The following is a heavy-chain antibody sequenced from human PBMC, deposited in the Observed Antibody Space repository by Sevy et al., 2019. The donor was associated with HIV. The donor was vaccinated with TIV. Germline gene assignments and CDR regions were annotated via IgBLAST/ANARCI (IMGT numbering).Heavy chain of an antibody. CDR1: GFTFSSYG. V-gene: IGHV3-33*01. Sequence: GGSLRLSCAASGFTFSSYGMHWVRQAPGKGLEWVAVIWYDGSNKYYADSVKGRFTISGDNSKNTLYLQMNSLRAEDTAVYYCARDPGYSYGLDYWGQGTLVTVSS. J-gene: IGHJ4*02. CDR3: ARDPGYSYGLDY. D-gene: IGHD5-18*01. CDR2: IWYDGSNK.